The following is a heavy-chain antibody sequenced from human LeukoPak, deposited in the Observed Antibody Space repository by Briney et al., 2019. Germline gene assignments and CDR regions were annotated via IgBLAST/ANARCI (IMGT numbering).Heavy chain of an antibody. J-gene: IGHJ4*02. CDR1: GFTCSTYW. V-gene: IGHV3-7*03. D-gene: IGHD2-2*01. CDR3: AAGPPRYCSTTTCQADY. CDR2: IKQDGSEK. Sequence: PGGSLRLSCGASGFTCSTYWMILVRQAPVKGREWVANIKQDGSEKYYVDSVRGRFTISRDNAKNSLYLQMNSLRAEDTAVYYCAAGPPRYCSTTTCQADYWGQGTLVTVSS.